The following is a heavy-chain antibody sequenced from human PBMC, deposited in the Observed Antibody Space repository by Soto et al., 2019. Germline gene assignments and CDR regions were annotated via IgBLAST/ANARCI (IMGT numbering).Heavy chain of an antibody. J-gene: IGHJ4*02. CDR3: AIGLGLWAHIFDY. D-gene: IGHD3-16*01. Sequence: ASVKVSCKASGYTFTSYDINWVRQATGQGLEWMGWMNPNSGNTGYAQKFQGRVTMTRNTSISTAYMELSSLRSEDTAVYYWAIGLGLWAHIFDYWGQGTLGTVSS. V-gene: IGHV1-8*01. CDR2: MNPNSGNT. CDR1: GYTFTSYD.